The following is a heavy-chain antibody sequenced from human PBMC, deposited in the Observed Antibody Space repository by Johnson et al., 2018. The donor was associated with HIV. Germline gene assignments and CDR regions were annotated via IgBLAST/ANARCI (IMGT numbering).Heavy chain of an antibody. V-gene: IGHV3-30*18. J-gene: IGHJ3*02. CDR1: GFTFSSYG. D-gene: IGHD2-2*01. CDR2: ISYDGNNK. Sequence: VQLVESGGGVVQPGRSLRLSCAASGFTFSSYGMHWVRQAPGKGLEWVAVISYDGNNKYYADSVKGRFTISRDNYKNTLYLQMNSLRAEDTAVYYCANTQIVVVPTAMDPFDIWGQGTMVTVSS. CDR3: ANTQIVVVPTAMDPFDI.